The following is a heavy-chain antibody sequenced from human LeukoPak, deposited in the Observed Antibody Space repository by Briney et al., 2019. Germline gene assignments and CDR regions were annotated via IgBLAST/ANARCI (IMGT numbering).Heavy chain of an antibody. Sequence: GGSLRLSCAASGFTFSSYEMNWVRQAPGKGLEWVSYISSSGSTIYYADSVKGRFTISRENAKNSLYLQMNSLRAGDTAVYYCARVRPWVVPAANRIPVFTVLRYFDWSARGGDAFDIWGQGTMVTVSS. CDR3: ARVRPWVVPAANRIPVFTVLRYFDWSARGGDAFDI. CDR1: GFTFSSYE. V-gene: IGHV3-48*03. CDR2: ISSSGSTI. D-gene: IGHD3-9*01. J-gene: IGHJ3*02.